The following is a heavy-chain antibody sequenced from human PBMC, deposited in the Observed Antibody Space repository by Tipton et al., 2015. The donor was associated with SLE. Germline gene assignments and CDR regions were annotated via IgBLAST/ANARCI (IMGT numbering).Heavy chain of an antibody. Sequence: SLRLSCDISGLTFHEHAMHWVRQAPGKGLEWVSYISKSGSTIYYADSVKGRFTVSRDNVKNSLHLQMTSLTAEDTAVYYCARNLAVTGASHFDYWGLGTLVAVSS. V-gene: IGHV3-48*03. CDR3: ARNLAVTGASHFDY. J-gene: IGHJ4*02. CDR1: GLTFHEHA. D-gene: IGHD2-21*02. CDR2: ISKSGSTI.